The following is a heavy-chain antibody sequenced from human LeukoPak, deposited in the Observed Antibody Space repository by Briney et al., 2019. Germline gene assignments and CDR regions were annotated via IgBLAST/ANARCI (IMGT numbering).Heavy chain of an antibody. CDR1: GFTFSSYA. D-gene: IGHD2-2*01. CDR2: ISYDGSNK. CDR3: ARGLRTAYYYYGMDV. V-gene: IGHV3-30-3*01. J-gene: IGHJ6*01. Sequence: PGGSLRLSCAASGFTFSSYAMHWVRQAPGKGLEWVAVISYDGSNKYYADSVKGRFTISRDNSKNTLYLQMNSLRAEDTAVYYCARGLRTAYYYYGMDVWGQGTTVTVSS.